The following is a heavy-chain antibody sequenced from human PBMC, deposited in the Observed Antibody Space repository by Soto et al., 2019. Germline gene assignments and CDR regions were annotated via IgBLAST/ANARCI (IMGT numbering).Heavy chain of an antibody. D-gene: IGHD2-15*01. V-gene: IGHV1-69*12. J-gene: IGHJ4*02. Sequence: QVQLVQSGAEVKKPGSSGKVSCKASGGTFSSDSFSWVRQAPGQGLEWMGGIMPMFDTPIYAQKFQDRVTITADESTSTAYMQLSSLRSGDTAVYYCARSGGLDRDFNYWGQGSLVTVSS. CDR2: IMPMFDTP. CDR3: ARSGGLDRDFNY. CDR1: GGTFSSDS.